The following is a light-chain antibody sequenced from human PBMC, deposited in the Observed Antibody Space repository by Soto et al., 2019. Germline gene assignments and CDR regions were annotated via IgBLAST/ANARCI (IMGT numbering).Light chain of an antibody. V-gene: IGLV2-8*01. Sequence: QSALTQPPSASGSPGQSVTISCTGTGSDVGGYDYVSWYQLHPGGAPKLIIYKVIRRPSGVPDRFSGSKAGNTASLTVAGLKADDEAYYFCSSYAGTTNLVFGGGTKVTVL. CDR2: KVI. J-gene: IGLJ3*02. CDR3: SSYAGTTNLV. CDR1: GSDVGGYDY.